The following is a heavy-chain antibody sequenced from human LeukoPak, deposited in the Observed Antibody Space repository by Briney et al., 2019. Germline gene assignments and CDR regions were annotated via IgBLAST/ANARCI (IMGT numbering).Heavy chain of an antibody. V-gene: IGHV4-34*01. J-gene: IGHJ4*02. CDR1: GGSFSGYY. CDR3: GNLDY. CDR2: INHSGST. Sequence: SETLSLTCAVYGGSFSGYYWSWIRQPPGKGLEWVGEINHSGSTNYNPSLKSRGTISVDTSKNQFSLKLSSVTAADTAVSHYGNLDYCSQGTLATVS.